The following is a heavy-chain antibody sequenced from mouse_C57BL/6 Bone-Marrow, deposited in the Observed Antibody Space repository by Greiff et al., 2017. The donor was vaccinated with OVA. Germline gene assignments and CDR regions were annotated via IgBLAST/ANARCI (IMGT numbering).Heavy chain of an antibody. J-gene: IGHJ2*01. V-gene: IGHV5-4*01. D-gene: IGHD4-1*01. CDR3: ARHNWDWY. CDR2: ISDGGSYT. CDR1: GFTFSSYA. Sequence: EVHLVESGGGLVKPGGSLKLSCAASGFTFSSYAMSWVRQTPEKRLEWVATISDGGSYTYSPDNVKGRFTISRDNAKNNLYLQMSHLKSEDTAMYYCARHNWDWYWGQGTTLTVSS.